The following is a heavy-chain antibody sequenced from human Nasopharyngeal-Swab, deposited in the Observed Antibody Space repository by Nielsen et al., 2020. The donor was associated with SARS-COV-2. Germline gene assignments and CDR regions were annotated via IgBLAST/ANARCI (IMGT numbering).Heavy chain of an antibody. CDR3: ARESVVTGMDDAPDI. CDR2: IRQDAREQ. CDR1: GFPFSNHY. V-gene: IGHV3-7*04. J-gene: IGHJ3*02. Sequence: GESLKISCAASGFPFSNHYMTWVRQPPGKGLEWVANIRQDAREQFYVDSVKGRFTISRDNVKNSVFLQMNSLRSEDTAVYYCARESVVTGMDDAPDIWGRGTMVTVSS. D-gene: IGHD2-21*02.